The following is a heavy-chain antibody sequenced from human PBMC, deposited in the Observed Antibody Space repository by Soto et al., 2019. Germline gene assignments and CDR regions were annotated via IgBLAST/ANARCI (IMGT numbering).Heavy chain of an antibody. D-gene: IGHD2-21*02. CDR3: AKDRYICGGDCYSGEWFDP. V-gene: IGHV3-23*01. Sequence: GGSLRLSCAAPGFTFSSYAMSWVRQSPGKGLEWVSAISGSGGSTYYADSVKGRFTISRDNSKNTLYLQMNSLRAEDTAVYYCAKDRYICGGDCYSGEWFDPWGQGTLVTVSS. J-gene: IGHJ5*02. CDR2: ISGSGGST. CDR1: GFTFSSYA.